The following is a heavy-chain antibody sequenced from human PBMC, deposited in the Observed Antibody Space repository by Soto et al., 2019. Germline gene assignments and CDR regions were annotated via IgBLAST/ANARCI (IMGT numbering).Heavy chain of an antibody. CDR2: IYYSGST. CDR3: ARDSDPIAGFDY. Sequence: SETLFLTCTVSGGSISSGCYYRSWIRQHPGKGLEWIGYIYYSGSTYYNPSLKSRVTISVDTSKNQFSLKLSSVTAADTAVYYCARDSDPIAGFDYWGQGTQVTVSS. J-gene: IGHJ4*02. CDR1: GGSISSGCYY. D-gene: IGHD3-10*01. V-gene: IGHV4-31*03.